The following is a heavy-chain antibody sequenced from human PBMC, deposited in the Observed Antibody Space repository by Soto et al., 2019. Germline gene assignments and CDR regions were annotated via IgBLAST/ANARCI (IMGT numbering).Heavy chain of an antibody. J-gene: IGHJ6*02. Sequence: PGGSLRLSCAASGFTFSSYWMHWVRQAPGKWLVWVSRINSDGSSTSYADSVKGRFTISRDNAKNTLYLQMNSLRAEDTAVYYCARGDSNYQNYYYYYGMDVWGQGXTVTVSS. CDR3: ARGDSNYQNYYYYYGMDV. D-gene: IGHD4-4*01. V-gene: IGHV3-74*01. CDR2: INSDGSST. CDR1: GFTFSSYW.